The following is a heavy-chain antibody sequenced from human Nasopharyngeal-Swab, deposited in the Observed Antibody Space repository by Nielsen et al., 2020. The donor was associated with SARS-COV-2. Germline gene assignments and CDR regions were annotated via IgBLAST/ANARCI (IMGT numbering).Heavy chain of an antibody. V-gene: IGHV4-61*02. CDR3: ARVVAVVAATWFDP. Sequence: LRLSCTVSGGSISSGSYYWSWIRQPAGKGLEWIGRMYTSGSTTYNPSLKSRVTISVDTSKNQLSLKLSSVTAADTAVYYCARVVAVVAATWFDPWGQGTLVTVSS. CDR1: GGSISSGSYY. J-gene: IGHJ5*02. CDR2: MYTSGST. D-gene: IGHD2-15*01.